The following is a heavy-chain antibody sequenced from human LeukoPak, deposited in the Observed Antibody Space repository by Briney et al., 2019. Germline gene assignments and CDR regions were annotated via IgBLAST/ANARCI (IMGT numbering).Heavy chain of an antibody. Sequence: SVKVSCKASGFTFTSSAVQWVRQARGQRLEWIGWIVVGSGNTNYAQKFQERVTITRDMSTSTAYMELSSLRSEDTAVYYCARVVLGRRWLQTSYYYGMDVWGQGTTVTVSS. CDR3: ARVVLGRRWLQTSYYYGMDV. CDR1: GFTFTSSA. V-gene: IGHV1-58*01. J-gene: IGHJ6*02. D-gene: IGHD5-24*01. CDR2: IVVGSGNT.